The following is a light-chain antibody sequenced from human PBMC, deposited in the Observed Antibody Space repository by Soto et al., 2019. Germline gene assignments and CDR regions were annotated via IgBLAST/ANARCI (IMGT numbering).Light chain of an antibody. Sequence: DVQMTQSPSSLSAFVGDRVTITCRASQGIAPYLAWFQQKPGKVPKLLIYATSTLQSGVPSRFSGSGSWTDFNLTISSLQPEDVATYYCQKYNSAPLTFGGGTKVEIK. J-gene: IGKJ4*01. CDR3: QKYNSAPLT. CDR2: ATS. V-gene: IGKV1-27*01. CDR1: QGIAPY.